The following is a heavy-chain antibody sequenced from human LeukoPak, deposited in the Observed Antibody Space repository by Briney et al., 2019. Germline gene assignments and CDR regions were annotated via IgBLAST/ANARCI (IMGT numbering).Heavy chain of an antibody. CDR1: GFTFSSYA. Sequence: GGSLRLSCAASGFTFSSYAMSWVHQAPGKGLEWVSAISGSGGSTYYADSVKGRFTISRDNAKNSLYLQMNSLRAEDTAVYYCARDRHSGYSYGSDNDAFDIWGQGTMVTVSS. J-gene: IGHJ3*02. D-gene: IGHD5-18*01. CDR3: ARDRHSGYSYGSDNDAFDI. CDR2: ISGSGGST. V-gene: IGHV3-23*01.